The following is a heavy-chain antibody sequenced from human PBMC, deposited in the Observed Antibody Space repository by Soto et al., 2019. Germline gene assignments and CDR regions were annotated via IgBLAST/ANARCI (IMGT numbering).Heavy chain of an antibody. CDR1: GYTFTSYG. CDR2: ISAYNGNT. Sequence: ASVKVSCKASGYTFTSYGISWVRQAPGQGLEWMGWISAYNGNTNYAQKLQGRVTMTTDTSTSTAYMELRSLRSDDTAVYSCPRDLRDTAMDYYYYYGMDVWGQGTTVTVSS. D-gene: IGHD5-18*01. V-gene: IGHV1-18*01. CDR3: PRDLRDTAMDYYYYYGMDV. J-gene: IGHJ6*02.